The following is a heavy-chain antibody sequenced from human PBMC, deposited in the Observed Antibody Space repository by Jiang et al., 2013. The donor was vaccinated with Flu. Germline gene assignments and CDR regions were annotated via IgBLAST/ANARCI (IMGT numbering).Heavy chain of an antibody. V-gene: IGHV3-74*01. D-gene: IGHD1-26*01. Sequence: GLVWVSRINSDGSSTSYADSVKGRFTISRDNAKNTLYLQMNSLRAEDTAVYYCARDMYSGSYQIIDYWGPGNPGHRLL. J-gene: IGHJ4*02. CDR3: ARDMYSGSYQIIDY. CDR2: INSDGSST.